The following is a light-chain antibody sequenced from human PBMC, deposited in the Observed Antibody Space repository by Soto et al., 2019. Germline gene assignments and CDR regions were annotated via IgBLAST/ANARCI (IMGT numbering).Light chain of an antibody. CDR1: QGLSVSC. CDR2: STS. V-gene: IGKV3-20*01. CDR3: HQFGDSPQT. Sequence: EIVLTQSPGTLSLSPGDRATLSCRASQGLSVSCIAWYQQKPGQDPRLLIYSTSTRATGIPDRFSGRGSGTHFTLAISSLEPEDFAVYYCHQFGDSPQTFGQGTTVEV. J-gene: IGKJ1*01.